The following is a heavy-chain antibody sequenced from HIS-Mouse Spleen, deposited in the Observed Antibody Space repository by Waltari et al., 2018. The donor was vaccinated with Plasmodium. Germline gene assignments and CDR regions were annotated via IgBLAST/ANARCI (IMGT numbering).Heavy chain of an antibody. J-gene: IGHJ3*02. Sequence: EVQLVESGGGLIQPGGSLRLCCAASGFTVSSNYMSWLRQAPGKGLEWVSVIYSGGSTYYADSVKGRFTSSRDNSKNTLYLQMNSLRAEDTAVYYCARGMKSSSSAFDIWGQGTMVTVSS. D-gene: IGHD6-6*01. CDR1: GFTVSSNY. CDR2: IYSGGST. V-gene: IGHV3-53*01. CDR3: ARGMKSSSSAFDI.